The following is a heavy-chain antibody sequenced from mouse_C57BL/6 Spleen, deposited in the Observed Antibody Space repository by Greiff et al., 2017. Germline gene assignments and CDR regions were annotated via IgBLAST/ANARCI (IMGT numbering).Heavy chain of an antibody. CDR1: GYTFTSYW. J-gene: IGHJ4*01. Sequence: QVQLQQPGAELVKPGASVKMSCKASGYTFTSYWITWVKQRPGQGLEWIGDIYPGSGSTNYNEKFKSKATLTVVTSSSTAYMQLSSLTSEDSAVYYCARRGITTVVATDYYAMDYWGQGTSVTVSS. CDR3: ARRGITTVVATDYYAMDY. V-gene: IGHV1-55*01. CDR2: IYPGSGST. D-gene: IGHD1-1*01.